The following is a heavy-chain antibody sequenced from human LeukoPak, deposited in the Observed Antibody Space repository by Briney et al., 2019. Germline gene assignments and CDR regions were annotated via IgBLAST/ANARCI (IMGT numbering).Heavy chain of an antibody. CDR3: ARSGYETLLSIDY. CDR2: LYSGGAK. CDR1: GFSVNSNY. V-gene: IGHV3-66*02. J-gene: IGHJ4*02. D-gene: IGHD5-12*01. Sequence: PGESLRLSCAASGFSVNSNYMSWVRQAPGKGLEWVSILYSGGAKYYADSVKGRFTISRDISKNTVYLQMNSLRLEDTAVYYCARSGYETLLSIDYWGQGTLVTVSS.